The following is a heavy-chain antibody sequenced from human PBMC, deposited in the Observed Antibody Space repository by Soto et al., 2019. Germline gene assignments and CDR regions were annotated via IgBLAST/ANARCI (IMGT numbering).Heavy chain of an antibody. J-gene: IGHJ5*02. Sequence: EVQLVQSGAEVKKPGESLKISCKGSGYSFVSYWIAWVRLKPGKGLEWMGTIYPADSDTRYSPSFQGQVTISVDLSIRTAYLQWSSLRASDTAMYFCARGRHPCSSTTCSRWFDPWGQGTLVTVSS. CDR2: IYPADSDT. CDR3: ARGRHPCSSTTCSRWFDP. D-gene: IGHD2-2*01. CDR1: GYSFVSYW. V-gene: IGHV5-51*03.